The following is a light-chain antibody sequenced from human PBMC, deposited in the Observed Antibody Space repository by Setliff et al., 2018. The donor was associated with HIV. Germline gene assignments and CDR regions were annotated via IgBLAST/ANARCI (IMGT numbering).Light chain of an antibody. CDR2: HVS. J-gene: IGLJ1*01. CDR3: SSSTTDTSDV. CDR1: SNDIASSDY. V-gene: IGLV2-14*03. Sequence: QSALAQPASVPGSPGQSITISCTGTSNDIASSDYVSWYQQHLGKAPKLIIYHVSHRPSGVSHRFSAFKSGHTASLTISGLQADDEADYYCSSSTTDTSDVFGTGTKVTVL.